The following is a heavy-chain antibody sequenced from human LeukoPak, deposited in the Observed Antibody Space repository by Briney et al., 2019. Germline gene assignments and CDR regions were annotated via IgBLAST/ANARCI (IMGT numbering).Heavy chain of an antibody. D-gene: IGHD3-3*01. J-gene: IGHJ4*02. Sequence: GGSLRLSCAASGFTFSDHFMSWVRQAPGKAPEWVSYITSENTIYYADSVEGRFTISRDNAKNSLFLQMNSLRAEDTAVYYCAKDPRPYYDVPVGYWGQGTLVTVSP. CDR3: AKDPRPYYDVPVGY. V-gene: IGHV3-11*01. CDR1: GFTFSDHF. CDR2: ITSENTI.